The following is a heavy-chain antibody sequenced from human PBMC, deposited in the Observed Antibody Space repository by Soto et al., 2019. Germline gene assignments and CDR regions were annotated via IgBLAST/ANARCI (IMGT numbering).Heavy chain of an antibody. CDR2: ISNDGTNK. V-gene: IGHV3-30-3*01. Sequence: QEQLVESGGGVVQPGRSLRLSCSASGFTFNSYIMHWVRQAPGKGLEWVAIISNDGTNKYYGDSVKGRFTTSRDNSKNTLYLQINSLRDDETAVYYCARTQTTTAYMGDYWGQGTLVTVSS. CDR3: ARTQTTTAYMGDY. D-gene: IGHD4-17*01. CDR1: GFTFNSYI. J-gene: IGHJ4*02.